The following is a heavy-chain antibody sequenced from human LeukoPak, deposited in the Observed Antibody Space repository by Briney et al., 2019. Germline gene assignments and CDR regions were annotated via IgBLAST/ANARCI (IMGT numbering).Heavy chain of an antibody. D-gene: IGHD3-22*01. V-gene: IGHV3-48*04. CDR1: GFTFSSYS. CDR2: ISSSSSTI. J-gene: IGHJ5*02. CDR3: ARGAAHYDSSGYYLNWFDP. Sequence: PGGSLRLSCAASGFTFSSYSMNWVRQAPGKGLEWVSYISSSSSTIYYADSVKGRFTISRDNAKNSLYLQMNSLRAEDTAVYYCARGAAHYDSSGYYLNWFDPWGQGTLVTVSS.